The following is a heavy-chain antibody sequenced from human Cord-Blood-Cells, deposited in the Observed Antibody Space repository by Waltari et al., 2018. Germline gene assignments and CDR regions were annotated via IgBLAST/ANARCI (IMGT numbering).Heavy chain of an antibody. CDR2: INPSSGGT. J-gene: IGHJ4*02. V-gene: IGHV1-2*02. D-gene: IGHD6-13*01. CDR3: ARSSSSWYYFDY. Sequence: QVQLVQSGAEVKKPGASVKVSCKASGYTFTGYYMHWVRQAPGQGLEWMGWINPSSGGTNYAQQFQGRVTMTRDTSISTAYMELSRLRSDDTAVYYCARSSSSWYYFDYWGQGTLVTVS. CDR1: GYTFTGYY.